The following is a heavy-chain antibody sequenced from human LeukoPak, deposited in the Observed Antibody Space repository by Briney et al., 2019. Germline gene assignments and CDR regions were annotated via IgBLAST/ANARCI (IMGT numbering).Heavy chain of an antibody. CDR3: ARGLGYCSSSKCSPGYYMDV. D-gene: IGHD2-2*01. CDR2: ISSSGTYT. J-gene: IGHJ6*03. V-gene: IGHV3-21*06. CDR1: GSTFSSYG. Sequence: GGSLRLSCAASGSTFSSYGMNGVRPTPGKGLEWVSRISSSGTYTDYADSVKGRFTISRDNARSSLYLQMNSLRVEDTALYYCARGLGYCSSSKCSPGYYMDVWGKGTTVTVFS.